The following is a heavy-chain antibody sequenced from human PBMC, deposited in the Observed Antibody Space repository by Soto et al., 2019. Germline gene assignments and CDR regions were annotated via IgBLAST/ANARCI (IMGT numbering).Heavy chain of an antibody. J-gene: IGHJ5*02. Sequence: ASVKVSCKASGYTFTSYGISWLRQAPGQGLEWMGWISAYNGNTNYAQKLQGRVTMTTDTSTSTAYMELRSLRSDDTAVYYCARDGLGDIYSGYDSGPWGQGTLVTVSS. V-gene: IGHV1-18*04. D-gene: IGHD5-12*01. CDR2: ISAYNGNT. CDR3: ARDGLGDIYSGYDSGP. CDR1: GYTFTSYG.